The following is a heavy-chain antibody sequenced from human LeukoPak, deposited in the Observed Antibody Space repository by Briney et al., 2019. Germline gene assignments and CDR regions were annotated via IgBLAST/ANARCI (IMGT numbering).Heavy chain of an antibody. Sequence: GGSLRLSCTASGFTFSSHWMSWVRQAPGKGLEWVANIKQDGSEKYYVDSVKGRFTISRDNAKNSLYLQMNSLRAEDTAVYYCARDQSNEGATNRDNWFDPWGQGTLVTVSS. J-gene: IGHJ5*02. V-gene: IGHV3-7*01. CDR1: GFTFSSHW. CDR2: IKQDGSEK. D-gene: IGHD1-26*01. CDR3: ARDQSNEGATNRDNWFDP.